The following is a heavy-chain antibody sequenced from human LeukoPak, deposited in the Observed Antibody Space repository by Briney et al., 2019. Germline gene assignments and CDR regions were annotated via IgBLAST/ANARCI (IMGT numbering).Heavy chain of an antibody. Sequence: GGSLRLSCAASGFTFSSYSMNWVRQAPGKGLVWVSRINSDGISTKYADSVKGRFTISRDNAKNTLFLQMNSLRAQDTAVYYCASAPPGIAAYFDYWGQGTLVTVSS. CDR1: GFTFSSYS. J-gene: IGHJ4*02. CDR3: ASAPPGIAAYFDY. CDR2: INSDGIST. D-gene: IGHD6-13*01. V-gene: IGHV3-74*03.